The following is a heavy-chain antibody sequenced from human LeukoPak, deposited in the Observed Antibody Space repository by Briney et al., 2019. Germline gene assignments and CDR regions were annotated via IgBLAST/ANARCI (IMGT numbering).Heavy chain of an antibody. CDR3: ARGRGAYYYFDY. Sequence: AGSLRLSCAASGFTFSSYSMNWVRQAPGKGLEWVSSISSSSSYIYYADSVKGRFTISRDNAKNSLYLQMNSLRAEDTAIYYCARGRGAYYYFDYWGQGTLVTVSS. CDR1: GFTFSSYS. V-gene: IGHV3-21*01. J-gene: IGHJ4*02. D-gene: IGHD3-16*01. CDR2: ISSSSSYI.